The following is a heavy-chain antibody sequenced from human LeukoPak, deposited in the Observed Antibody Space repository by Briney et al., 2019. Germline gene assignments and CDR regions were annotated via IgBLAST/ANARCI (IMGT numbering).Heavy chain of an antibody. CDR1: TFTXYG. CDR2: ISAYNGNT. D-gene: IGHD3-3*01. CDR3: AFGVVTSFDY. V-gene: IGHV1-18*01. Sequence: TFTXYGXXXXRQAPGQGSXXMGWISAYNGNTNYAQKLQGRVTMTTDTSTSTAYMELRSLRSDDTAVYYCAFGVVTSFDYWGQGTLVTVSS. J-gene: IGHJ4*02.